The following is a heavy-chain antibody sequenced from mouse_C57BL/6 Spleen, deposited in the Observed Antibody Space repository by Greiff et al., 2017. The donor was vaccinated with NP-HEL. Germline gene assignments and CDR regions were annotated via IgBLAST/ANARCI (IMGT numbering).Heavy chain of an antibody. CDR2: IHPNSGST. CDR1: GYTFTSYW. CDR3: ANHYYGSSYPFAY. Sequence: QVQLQQPGAELVKPGASVKLSCKASGYTFTSYWMHWVKQRPGQGLEWIGMIHPNSGSTNYHEKFKSKATLTVDKSSSTAYMQRSSLTSEDSAVYYCANHYYGSSYPFAYWGQGTLVTVSA. V-gene: IGHV1-64*01. J-gene: IGHJ3*01. D-gene: IGHD1-1*01.